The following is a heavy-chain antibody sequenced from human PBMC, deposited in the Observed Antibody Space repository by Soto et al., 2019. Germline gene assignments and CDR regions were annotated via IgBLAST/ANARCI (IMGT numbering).Heavy chain of an antibody. D-gene: IGHD6-19*01. CDR2: ISHSGSV. CDR3: ARSFGWYAIDY. CDR1: GGSISSSHF. Sequence: QVLLQESGPGLVQPSGTLSLSCAVPGGSISSSHFWGWVRQPPGKGLEWVGDISHSGSVNYNPSLKSRVTISIDKSKNQFSLKLNSVTAADTAVYYCARSFGWYAIDYWGQGTLAIVSS. J-gene: IGHJ4*02. V-gene: IGHV4-4*02.